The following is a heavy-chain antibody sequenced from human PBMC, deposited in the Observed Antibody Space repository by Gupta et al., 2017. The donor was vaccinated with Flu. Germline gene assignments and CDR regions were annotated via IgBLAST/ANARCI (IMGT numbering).Heavy chain of an antibody. CDR1: GFTFSDAW. CDR2: IKSKNEDETT. CDR3: TTAGGNSWAY. D-gene: IGHD2-21*01. Sequence: EVQLVESGGGLVKPGGSLRLSCAASGFTFSDAWMSWVRQVPGKGLEWVGRIKSKNEDETTDYVAPVEGRFIISRKDSEGMFYLQMSLLKIEDTAVYYCTTAGGNSWAYWGQGTLFTVSS. V-gene: IGHV3-15*01. J-gene: IGHJ4*02.